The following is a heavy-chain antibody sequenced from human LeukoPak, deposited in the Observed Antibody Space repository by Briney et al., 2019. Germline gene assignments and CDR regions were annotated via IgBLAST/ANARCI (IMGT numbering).Heavy chain of an antibody. Sequence: PSETLSLTCTVSGDSISSGDYYWSWIRQPAGKGLEWIGRISSSGSTNYNPSLKSRVTVSVDTSKNQFSLKLSSVTAADTAVYFCARGPYSYDSSGAFDIWGQGTMVTVSS. V-gene: IGHV4-61*02. J-gene: IGHJ3*02. CDR2: ISSSGST. CDR1: GDSISSGDYY. D-gene: IGHD3-22*01. CDR3: ARGPYSYDSSGAFDI.